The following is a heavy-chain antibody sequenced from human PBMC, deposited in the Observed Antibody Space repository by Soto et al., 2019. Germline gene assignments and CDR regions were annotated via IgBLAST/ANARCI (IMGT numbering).Heavy chain of an antibody. CDR1: CYSIFSCFY. CDR2: MFHIGST. Sequence: SDTLSLTFSLACYSIFSCFYWGWIRQPPGKVLDLIGIMFHIGSTYYNPSLQSRVTISLGTAKNQVSLKLTSVTVADTAVYFCANQRSREGYNFIEYWGQRIQVTVSS. D-gene: IGHD5-12*01. V-gene: IGHV4-38-2*01. J-gene: IGHJ4*02. CDR3: ANQRSREGYNFIEY.